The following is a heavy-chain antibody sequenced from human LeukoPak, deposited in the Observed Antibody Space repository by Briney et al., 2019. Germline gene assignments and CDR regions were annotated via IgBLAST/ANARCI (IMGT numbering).Heavy chain of an antibody. J-gene: IGHJ5*02. Sequence: PGGSLRLSCAASGFSFSSHWMNWLRQAPGKGLEWVANIKQDGSEKYYVDSVKGRFTISRDNAKNSLYLQVNSLRGEDTAVYYCARDPRVGYCSGSNCQGGYNYFDPWGQGTLVTVSS. CDR3: ARDPRVGYCSGSNCQGGYNYFDP. D-gene: IGHD2-15*01. CDR1: GFSFSSHW. V-gene: IGHV3-7*01. CDR2: IKQDGSEK.